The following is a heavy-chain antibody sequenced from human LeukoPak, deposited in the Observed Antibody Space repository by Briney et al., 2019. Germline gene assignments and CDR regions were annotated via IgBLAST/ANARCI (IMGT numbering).Heavy chain of an antibody. CDR1: GFTFSSYW. D-gene: IGHD3-22*01. V-gene: IGHV3-7*01. CDR2: IKQDGSEK. Sequence: GGSLRLSCAASGFTFSSYWMSWVRQAPGKGLEWVANIKQDGSEKYYVDSVKGRFTISRDNAKNSLYLQMNSLRAEDTAVYYCARDLGDYYDSSGYWDYWGQGTLVTVSS. CDR3: ARDLGDYYDSSGYWDY. J-gene: IGHJ4*02.